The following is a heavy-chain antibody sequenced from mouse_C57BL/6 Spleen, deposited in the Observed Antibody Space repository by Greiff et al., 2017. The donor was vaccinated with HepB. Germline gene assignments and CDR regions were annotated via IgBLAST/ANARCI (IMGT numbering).Heavy chain of an antibody. D-gene: IGHD4-1*01. J-gene: IGHJ2*01. Sequence: VQLQQPGAELVKPGASVKMSCKASGYTFTSYWITWVKQRPGQGLEWIGDIYPGSGSTNYNEKFKSKATLTVDTSASTAYMQLSSLTSEDSAVYYCARWTGTWGGCWGQGTTLTVSS. CDR1: GYTFTSYW. V-gene: IGHV1-55*01. CDR3: ARWTGTWGGC. CDR2: IYPGSGST.